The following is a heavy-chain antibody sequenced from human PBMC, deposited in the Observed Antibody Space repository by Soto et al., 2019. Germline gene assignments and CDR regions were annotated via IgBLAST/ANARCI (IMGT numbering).Heavy chain of an antibody. Sequence: SVKVSCKASGGTFSSYAISWVRQAPGQGLEWMGGIIPIFGIANYAQKFQGRVTITADKSTSTAYMELSSLRSEDTAVYYCARERLLTAPGLGPFDYWGQGTLVTVSS. CDR2: IIPIFGIA. D-gene: IGHD3-16*01. J-gene: IGHJ4*02. CDR1: GGTFSSYA. V-gene: IGHV1-69*10. CDR3: ARERLLTAPGLGPFDY.